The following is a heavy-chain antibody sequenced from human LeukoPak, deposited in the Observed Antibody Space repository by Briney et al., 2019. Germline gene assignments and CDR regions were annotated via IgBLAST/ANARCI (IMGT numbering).Heavy chain of an antibody. CDR2: ITGSDGTT. J-gene: IGHJ4*02. D-gene: IGHD3-9*01. Sequence: GGSLRLSCAASGFTFSNYAMSWVRQAPGKGLEWVSAITGSDGTTYYADSVKGRFTISRDNSKNTLYLQMNSLRAEDTAVYYCAKWGDYDILTGYCVSDYWGQGTLVTVSS. CDR3: AKWGDYDILTGYCVSDY. V-gene: IGHV3-23*01. CDR1: GFTFSNYA.